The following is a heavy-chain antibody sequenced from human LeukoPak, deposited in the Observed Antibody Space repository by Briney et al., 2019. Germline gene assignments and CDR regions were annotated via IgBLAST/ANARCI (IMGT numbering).Heavy chain of an antibody. CDR1: GFTFSSYA. D-gene: IGHD3-3*01. Sequence: QSGGSLRLSSAASGFTFSSYAMSWVRQAPGKGLEWVSAISGSGGSTYYADSVKGRFTISRDNSKNTLYLQMNSLRVEDTAVYYCAKSDSYDFWSGTDYWGQGTLVTVSS. CDR3: AKSDSYDFWSGTDY. V-gene: IGHV3-23*01. J-gene: IGHJ4*02. CDR2: ISGSGGST.